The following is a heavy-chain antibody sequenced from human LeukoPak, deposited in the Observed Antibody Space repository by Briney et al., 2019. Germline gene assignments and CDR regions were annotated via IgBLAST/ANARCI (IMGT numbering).Heavy chain of an antibody. CDR3: ARDILTDDAFYF. Sequence: SVNLSSTASGYTFTGYFRHWVRQAPGQGLEWMGWINPNSGGTNYAQKFQSRVTMTRDTSISTAYMELSRLTSDDTAVYYCARDILTDDAFYFWGEGTIVTVSS. CDR2: INPNSGGT. D-gene: IGHD2-8*02. V-gene: IGHV1-2*02. CDR1: GYTFTGYF. J-gene: IGHJ3*01.